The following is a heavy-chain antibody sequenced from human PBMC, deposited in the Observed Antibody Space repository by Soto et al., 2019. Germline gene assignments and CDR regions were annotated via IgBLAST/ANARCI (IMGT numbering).Heavy chain of an antibody. J-gene: IGHJ5*02. CDR3: TTRLYH. V-gene: IGHV3-15*07. CDR1: GFTFSNAW. Sequence: LRLSCASSGFTFSNAWMNWVRQAPGKGLEWVGRIKSKADGGTTDYAAPVEGRFIISRDDSKSMLYLQMNSLKTEDTAVYFCTTRLYHWGQGTLVTVSS. CDR2: IKSKADGGTT.